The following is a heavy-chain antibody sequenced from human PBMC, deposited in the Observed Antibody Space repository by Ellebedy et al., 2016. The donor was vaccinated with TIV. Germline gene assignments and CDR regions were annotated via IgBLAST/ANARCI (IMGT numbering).Heavy chain of an antibody. D-gene: IGHD6-19*01. CDR2: IYPGDSDT. V-gene: IGHV5-51*01. J-gene: IGHJ4*02. CDR3: ARLGSGWFRYFDF. Sequence: GESLKIPXKTSGYNFNTYWFGWVRQMPGKGLEWMGIIYPGDSDTRYSLSFEGQVTISADKSNSTAFLQWRSLKASDTAMYYCARLGSGWFRYFDFWGQGTLVDVSS. CDR1: GYNFNTYW.